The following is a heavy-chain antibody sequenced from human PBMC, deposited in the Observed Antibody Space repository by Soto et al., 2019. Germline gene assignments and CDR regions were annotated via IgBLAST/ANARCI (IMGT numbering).Heavy chain of an antibody. CDR3: ARGRAGLYCSSTSCYYYYGMDV. CDR2: IIPIFGTA. CDR1: GGTFSSYA. D-gene: IGHD2-2*01. J-gene: IGHJ6*02. V-gene: IGHV1-69*13. Sequence: RASVKVSCKASGGTFSSYAISWVRQAPGQGLEWMGGIIPIFGTANYAQKFQGRVTITADESTSTAYMELSSLRSEDTAVYYCARGRAGLYCSSTSCYYYYGMDVWGQGTTVTLSS.